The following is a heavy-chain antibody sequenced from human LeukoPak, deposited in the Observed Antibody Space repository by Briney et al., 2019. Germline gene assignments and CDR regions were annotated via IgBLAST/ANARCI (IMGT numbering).Heavy chain of an antibody. D-gene: IGHD3-22*01. CDR1: GYTLTNNW. CDR2: IYPGYSDA. V-gene: IGHV5-51*01. Sequence: GESLKISCKISGYTLTNNWIGWVRQVPGKGLEWMGLIYPGYSDAKYSPSFQGQVTISADKSISTAYLQWSSLKASDTAMYYCARLPSISSGYFWYFDYWGQGTLVTVSS. J-gene: IGHJ4*02. CDR3: ARLPSISSGYFWYFDY.